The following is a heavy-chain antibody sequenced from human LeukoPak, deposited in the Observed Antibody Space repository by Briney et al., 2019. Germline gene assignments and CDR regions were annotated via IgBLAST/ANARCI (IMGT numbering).Heavy chain of an antibody. D-gene: IGHD2-2*01. Sequence: SETLSLTCTVSGGSISSYYWSWIRQPPGKGLEWIGYIYTSGSTNYNPSLKSRVTISVDTSKNQFSLKLSSVTAADTAVYYCARLPHCSSTSCFWFDPWGQGTLVTVSS. CDR2: IYTSGST. CDR1: GGSISSYY. J-gene: IGHJ5*02. V-gene: IGHV4-4*09. CDR3: ARLPHCSSTSCFWFDP.